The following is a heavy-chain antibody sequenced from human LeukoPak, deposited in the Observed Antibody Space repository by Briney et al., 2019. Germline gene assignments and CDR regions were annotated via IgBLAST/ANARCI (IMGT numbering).Heavy chain of an antibody. Sequence: GASVKVSCKASGGTFSSYAISWVRQAPGQGLEWMGGIIPIFGTANYAQKFQGRVTITTDESTSTAYMELSSLRSEDTAVYYCASFCSSTSCYSLEPDYWGQGTLVTVSS. CDR3: ASFCSSTSCYSLEPDY. CDR1: GGTFSSYA. D-gene: IGHD2-2*02. J-gene: IGHJ4*02. V-gene: IGHV1-69*05. CDR2: IIPIFGTA.